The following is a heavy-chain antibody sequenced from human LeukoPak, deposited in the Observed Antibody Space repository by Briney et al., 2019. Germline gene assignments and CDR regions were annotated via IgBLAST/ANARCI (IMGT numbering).Heavy chain of an antibody. V-gene: IGHV1-2*02. CDR2: INPNSGGT. D-gene: IGHD3-22*01. CDR3: AILYYYDSSGYLPDY. Sequence: GASVKVSCKASGYTFTGYYMHWVRQVPGQGLEWMGWINPNSGGTNYAQKFQGRVTMTRDTSISTAYMELSRLRSDDTAVYYCAILYYYDSSGYLPDYWGQGTLVTVSS. J-gene: IGHJ4*02. CDR1: GYTFTGYY.